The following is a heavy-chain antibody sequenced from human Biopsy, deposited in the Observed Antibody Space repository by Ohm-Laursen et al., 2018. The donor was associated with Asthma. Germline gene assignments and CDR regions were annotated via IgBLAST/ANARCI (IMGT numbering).Heavy chain of an antibody. V-gene: IGHV3-7*01. CDR3: SRTFHFWSPYHAEHYHL. CDR2: IKHDGSEK. Sequence: SLRLSCAASGFTFSSYAMSWVRQVPGKGLEWGANIKHDGSEKNHEDSLKGRFTISRDNAKNSLYLLMNILRAEDAAVYYCSRTFHFWSPYHAEHYHLWGQGTLVTVSS. CDR1: GFTFSSYA. D-gene: IGHD3-3*02. J-gene: IGHJ1*01.